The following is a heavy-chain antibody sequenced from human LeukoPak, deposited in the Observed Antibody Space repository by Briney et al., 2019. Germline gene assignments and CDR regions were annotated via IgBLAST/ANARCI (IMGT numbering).Heavy chain of an antibody. CDR1: GFTVSEYY. CDR3: ARQNYYRMDV. V-gene: IGHV3-11*03. CDR2: ISSSSTYT. Sequence: PGGSLRLSCAASGFTVSEYYMSSIRQAPGKGLEWVSYISSSSTYTEYADSVKGRLTISRDNAKNSLYLQMNSLRAEDTAIYYCARQNYYRMDVWGQGTTVTVSS. J-gene: IGHJ6*02.